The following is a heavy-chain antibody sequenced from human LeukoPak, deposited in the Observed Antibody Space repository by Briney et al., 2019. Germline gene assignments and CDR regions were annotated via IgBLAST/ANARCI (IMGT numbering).Heavy chain of an antibody. V-gene: IGHV4-59*08. CDR2: IYFRGST. Sequence: SETLSLTCTVSVGSISTSYWSWIRQPPGRGVEWIGCIYFRGSTHYNPPLTSRVTLSVDTPTNHFSLTVSSLTAARTAVYICVGQGMNTATFDSWGDGTLVTVSS. J-gene: IGHJ4*01. CDR1: VGSISTSY. CDR3: VGQGMNTATFDS. D-gene: IGHD4-17*01.